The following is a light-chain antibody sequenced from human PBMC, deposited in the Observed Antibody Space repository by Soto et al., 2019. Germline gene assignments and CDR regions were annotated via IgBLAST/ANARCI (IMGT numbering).Light chain of an antibody. CDR1: QNVANY. Sequence: EIVLTQSPATLSLSPGERATLSCRASQNVANYLDWHQQKPGQAPRVLIYAASNRATGIPARFSGSGSGTEFTLTINSLQSEDFAVYYCQQYSNWPRTFGQGTKVDI. CDR3: QQYSNWPRT. CDR2: AAS. J-gene: IGKJ1*01. V-gene: IGKV3-11*01.